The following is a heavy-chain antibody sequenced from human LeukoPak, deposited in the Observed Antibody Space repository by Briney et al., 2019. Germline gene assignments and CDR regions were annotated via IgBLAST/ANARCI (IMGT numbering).Heavy chain of an antibody. CDR3: AELGITMIGGV. J-gene: IGHJ6*04. CDR1: GFTFSSYE. CDR2: ISVVDNTI. Sequence: GGSLRLSCAASGFTFSSYEMNWVRQAPGKGLEWVSYISVVDNTIYYADSVEGRFTVSSDNATNSLYLQMNSLGAEDTAVYYCAELGITMIGGVWGKGTTVTISS. D-gene: IGHD3-10*02. V-gene: IGHV3-48*03.